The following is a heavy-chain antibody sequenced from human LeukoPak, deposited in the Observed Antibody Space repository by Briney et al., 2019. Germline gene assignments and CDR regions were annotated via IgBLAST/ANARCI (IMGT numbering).Heavy chain of an antibody. CDR2: ISSSSSHI. CDR3: AKGPGYSSSSFYYYGLDV. CDR1: GFTFNSYN. J-gene: IGHJ6*02. Sequence: PGGSLRLSCAASGFTFNSYNMNWVRQAPGKGLEWVSSISSSSSHIYYADSVKGRFTISRDNAKNSLYLQMHIPRPEDTALYYCAKGPGYSSSSFYYYGLDVWGQGTTVTVSS. D-gene: IGHD6-6*01. V-gene: IGHV3-21*04.